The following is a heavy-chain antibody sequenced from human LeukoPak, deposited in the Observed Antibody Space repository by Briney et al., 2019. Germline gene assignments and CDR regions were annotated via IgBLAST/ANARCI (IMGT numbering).Heavy chain of an antibody. D-gene: IGHD2-21*02. J-gene: IGHJ4*02. V-gene: IGHV4-31*03. Sequence: SETLSLTCTVSGDSMSSGGYYWSWIRQHPGKGLEWIGYIFSTGNTYYNPSLKSRLTISVDTSKNRFSLQLSFVTAADTAVYYCARRRLRGDPFDDWGQGTLVTVSS. CDR2: IFSTGNT. CDR3: ARRRLRGDPFDD. CDR1: GDSMSSGGYY.